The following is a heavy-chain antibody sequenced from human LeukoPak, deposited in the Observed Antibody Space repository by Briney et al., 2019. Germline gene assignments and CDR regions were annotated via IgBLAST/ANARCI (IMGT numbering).Heavy chain of an antibody. Sequence: PSETLSLTCTVSGGSISSYYWSWIRQPPGKGLEWIGYIYYSGSTNYNPSLKSRVTISVDSSKNQFSLKLSSVTAADTAVYYCARVRGGCGDYVIDYWGQGTLVTVSS. CDR1: GGSISSYY. CDR3: ARVRGGCGDYVIDY. J-gene: IGHJ4*02. CDR2: IYYSGST. D-gene: IGHD4-17*01. V-gene: IGHV4-59*01.